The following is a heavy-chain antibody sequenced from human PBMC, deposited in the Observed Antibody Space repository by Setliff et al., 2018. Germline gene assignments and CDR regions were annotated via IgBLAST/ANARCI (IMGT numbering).Heavy chain of an antibody. J-gene: IGHJ4*02. V-gene: IGHV4-38-2*02. D-gene: IGHD6-13*01. CDR2: IYRTGTT. CDR3: AREVVDRFSSSWYPPTYFDS. Sequence: SETLSLTCGVSGYSISSGYYWGWIRQPPGKGLEWIGSIYRTGTTHYNPSLKSRVTMSVDTSKNQFSLKLSSVTAADTAVYYCAREVVDRFSSSWYPPTYFDSWGQGILVTVSS. CDR1: GYSISSGYY.